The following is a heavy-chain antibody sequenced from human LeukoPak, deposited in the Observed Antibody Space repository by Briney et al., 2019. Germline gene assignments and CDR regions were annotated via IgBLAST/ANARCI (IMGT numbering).Heavy chain of an antibody. J-gene: IGHJ4*02. CDR1: GAPISSFY. CDR3: ARDFRLDS. Sequence: SGTLSLTCTVSGAPISSFYWSWVRQPAGKGLEWNGRISTSGSTTYNPSLGSRVSMSVDPSKKQFSLEVTSVTAADTAVYYCARDFRLDSWGQGTLVIVSS. V-gene: IGHV4-4*07. CDR2: ISTSGST.